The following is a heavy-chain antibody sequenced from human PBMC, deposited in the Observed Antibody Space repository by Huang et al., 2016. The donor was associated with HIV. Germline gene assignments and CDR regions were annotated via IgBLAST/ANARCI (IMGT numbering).Heavy chain of an antibody. CDR2: INHIGKT. CDR1: GGSFSGYY. V-gene: IGHV4-34*01. J-gene: IGHJ4*02. CDR3: AREKAADSAWYGVYYFDY. D-gene: IGHD6-19*01. Sequence: QVQLRQWGAGLVKPSETLSLTCAVYGGSFSGYYWTWIRQSPGKGLEWSGEINHIGKTNYQPSLKSRVTSSKDTAKNQFALQLTSVSAADTGVYFCAREKAADSAWYGVYYFDYWGEGALVTVTS.